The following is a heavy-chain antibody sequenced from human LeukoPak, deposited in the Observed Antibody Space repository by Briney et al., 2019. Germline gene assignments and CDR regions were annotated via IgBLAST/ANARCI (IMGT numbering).Heavy chain of an antibody. J-gene: IGHJ4*02. CDR2: IYSDGST. D-gene: IGHD4-23*01. CDR3: GVNSDY. V-gene: IGHV3-53*01. CDR1: GFTVSSSY. Sequence: GGSLRLSCAAPGFTVSSSYMSWVRQAPGKGLEWVSVIYSDGSTYYPDSVKGRFTISRDNSNNTMYLQMNSLRVEDTAVYYCGVNSDYWGQGALVTVSS.